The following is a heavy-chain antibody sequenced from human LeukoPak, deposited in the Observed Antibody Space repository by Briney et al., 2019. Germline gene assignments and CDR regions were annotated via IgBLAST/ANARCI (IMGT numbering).Heavy chain of an antibody. CDR2: ISTSGST. V-gene: IGHV4-4*07. CDR3: ARGIWEMATIPYWYFDI. J-gene: IGHJ2*01. Sequence: SETLSLTCTVSGASISNYYWSWLRQPAGKGLEWIGRISTSGSTNYNPSLKSRVTMSVDTSKNQFSLKLSSVTAADTALYYCARGIWEMATIPYWYFDIWGRGTLVTVSS. CDR1: GASISNYY. D-gene: IGHD5-24*01.